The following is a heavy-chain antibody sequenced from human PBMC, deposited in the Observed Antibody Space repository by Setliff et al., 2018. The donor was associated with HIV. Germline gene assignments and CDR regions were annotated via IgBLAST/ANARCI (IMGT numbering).Heavy chain of an antibody. CDR1: GYSISSGYY. J-gene: IGHJ3*02. D-gene: IGHD3-9*01. CDR2: IYHSGST. CDR3: ARRQSYYDILNGPAFDALDI. V-gene: IGHV4-38-2*01. Sequence: SETLSLTCAVSGYSISSGYYWGWIRQPPGRGLEWIGNIYHSGSTYYNPSLKSRVTISLDTSKNQFSLKLSSVTAADTAVYSCARRQSYYDILNGPAFDALDIWGQGTKVTVSS.